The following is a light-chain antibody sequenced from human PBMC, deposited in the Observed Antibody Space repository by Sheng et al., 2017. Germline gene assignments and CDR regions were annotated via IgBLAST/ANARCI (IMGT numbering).Light chain of an antibody. J-gene: IGLJ3*02. CDR3: QSYDSRLSAWV. V-gene: IGLV1-40*01. CDR1: TSNIGAGYD. Sequence: QSVLTQPPSVSRAPGQRVAISCNGTTSNIGAGYDVHWYQRLPGTAPKLLIFDNNDRPSGVPDRFSGSKSGTSASLAITGLQAEDESDYYCQSYDSRLSAWVFGGGTKLTVL. CDR2: DNN.